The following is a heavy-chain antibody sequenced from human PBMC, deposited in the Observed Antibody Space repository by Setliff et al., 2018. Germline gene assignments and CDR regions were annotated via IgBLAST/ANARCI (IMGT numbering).Heavy chain of an antibody. CDR1: GYSIRNGYY. Sequence: KPSETLSLTCGVSGYSIRNGYYWAWIRQPPGKGLEWIGSIYHGGTTYYSPSLKTRVTMSVDPSKNQFSLHLSSVTAADTAIYYCARHSSWGTVTDRLHYNFFDFWGQGTLVTVS. D-gene: IGHD3-10*01. CDR2: IYHGGTT. V-gene: IGHV4-38-2*01. CDR3: ARHSSWGTVTDRLHYNFFDF. J-gene: IGHJ4*02.